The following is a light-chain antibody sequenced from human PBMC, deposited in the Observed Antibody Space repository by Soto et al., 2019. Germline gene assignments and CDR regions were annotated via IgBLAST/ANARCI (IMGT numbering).Light chain of an antibody. CDR3: LQHNSYPHT. CDR2: AAS. CDR1: QGIRNE. Sequence: DIQMTQSPSSLSASVGDRVTITCRASQGIRNELGWYQQKPGEAPKRLIYAASSLQSGVPSRFSGTGFGTEFTLTISSLQPEDFETYYCLQHNSYPHTFGGGTKVDIK. V-gene: IGKV1-17*01. J-gene: IGKJ4*01.